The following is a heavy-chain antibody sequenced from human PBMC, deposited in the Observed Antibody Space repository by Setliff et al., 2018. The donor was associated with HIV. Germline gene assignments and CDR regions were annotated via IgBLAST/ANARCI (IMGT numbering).Heavy chain of an antibody. CDR1: GGSFSRDY. D-gene: IGHD3-22*01. CDR2: INHSGIT. Sequence: PSETLSLTCAVHGGSFSRDYWTWIRQPPGKGQEWIGEINHSGITNYNSFLKSRVTISIDTSKNQVSLKLNSVAAADTAMYYCATGWLDSSGQKNFGSWGQGTLVTVSS. J-gene: IGHJ5*01. V-gene: IGHV4-34*01. CDR3: ATGWLDSSGQKNFGS.